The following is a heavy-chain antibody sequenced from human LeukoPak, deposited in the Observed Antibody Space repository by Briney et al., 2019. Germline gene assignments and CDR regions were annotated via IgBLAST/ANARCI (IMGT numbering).Heavy chain of an antibody. CDR3: ARLYDSSAYPFDY. D-gene: IGHD3-22*01. CDR2: IYPGDSDT. CDR1: GYIFTSYW. J-gene: IGHJ4*02. Sequence: GESLKISCKGSGYIFTSYWIAWVRQMPGKGLEWMGIIYPGDSDTRYSPSFQGQVTVSVDKSISTAYLQWSSLKASGTAVYYCARLYDSSAYPFDYWGQGTLVTVSS. V-gene: IGHV5-51*01.